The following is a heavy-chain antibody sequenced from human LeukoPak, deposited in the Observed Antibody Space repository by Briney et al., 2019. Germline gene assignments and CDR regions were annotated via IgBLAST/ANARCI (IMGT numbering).Heavy chain of an antibody. Sequence: GGSLRLSCAASGFTFSSYAMSWVRQAPGKGLEWVSAISGSGGSTYYADSVKGRFTISRDNAKNSLYLQMNSLRAEDTAVYYCAKNWNYANYYYGMDVWGQGTTVTVSS. J-gene: IGHJ6*02. CDR3: AKNWNYANYYYGMDV. CDR2: ISGSGGST. CDR1: GFTFSSYA. D-gene: IGHD1-7*01. V-gene: IGHV3-23*01.